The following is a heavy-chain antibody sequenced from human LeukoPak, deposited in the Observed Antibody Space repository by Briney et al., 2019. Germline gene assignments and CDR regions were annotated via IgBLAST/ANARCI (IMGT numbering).Heavy chain of an antibody. D-gene: IGHD3-10*01. J-gene: IGHJ5*01. CDR3: AKEGAYPIITYDS. CDR1: GFSFSRYW. Sequence: PGGSLRLSCAASGFSFSRYWMNWVRQAPGKGLEWVANIKGDGNEKNYVDSVKGRFSISRDNARNLLYLQMDSLRAEDTAVYYCAKEGAYPIITYDSWGQGALVTVSS. CDR2: IKGDGNEK. V-gene: IGHV3-7*01.